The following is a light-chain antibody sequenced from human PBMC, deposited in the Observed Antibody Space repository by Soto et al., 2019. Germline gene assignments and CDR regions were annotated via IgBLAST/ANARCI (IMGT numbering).Light chain of an antibody. CDR1: QSVSNS. CDR3: QRET. CDR2: DAS. J-gene: IGKJ1*01. Sequence: EIVLTQYPATLSLSPGDRASLSCRASQSVSNSLAWYQQRPGQAPRLLIHDASKRAAGIPARFSGSGSGTDFTLTISSLEPEDFAVYFCQRETFGQGTKVDIK. V-gene: IGKV3-11*01.